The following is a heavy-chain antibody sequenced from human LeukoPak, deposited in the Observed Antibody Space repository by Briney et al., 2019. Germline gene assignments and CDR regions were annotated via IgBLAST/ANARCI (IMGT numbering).Heavy chain of an antibody. CDR3: AKGGGFSSWYYDY. J-gene: IGHJ4*02. V-gene: IGHV3-66*01. D-gene: IGHD6-13*01. CDR2: IYSCGST. CDR1: GFTVSSNY. Sequence: GGSLRLSCAASGFTVSSNYMSWVRQAPGKGLGWVSVIYSCGSTYYADSVKGRFTISRDNSKNTLYLQMNSLRAEDTAVYYCAKGGGFSSWYYDYWGQGTLVTVSS.